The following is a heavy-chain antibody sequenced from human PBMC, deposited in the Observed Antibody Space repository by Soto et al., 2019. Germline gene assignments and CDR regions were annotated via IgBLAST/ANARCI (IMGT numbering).Heavy chain of an antibody. J-gene: IGHJ5*02. CDR1: GSTFTSYD. Sequence: QVQLVQSGAEVKNPGASVKVSCKASGSTFTSYDINWVRQATGQGLEWMGWMNPNSGNTDYAQKFQGRVTMTRNTSISTAYMELSSLRSEDTAVYYCARERSAAGAGWFDPWDQGTLVTVSS. CDR2: MNPNSGNT. CDR3: ARERSAAGAGWFDP. V-gene: IGHV1-8*01. D-gene: IGHD6-13*01.